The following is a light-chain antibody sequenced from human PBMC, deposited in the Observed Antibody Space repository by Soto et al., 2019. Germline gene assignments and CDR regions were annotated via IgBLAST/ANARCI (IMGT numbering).Light chain of an antibody. Sequence: QSVLTQPASVSGSPGQSITISCTGTSSDVGGYNYVSWYQQHPGKAPKLMTYDVSNRPSGVSNRFSGSKSGNTASLTISGLQAEDEADYYCSSYTSSSTHAVFGGGTQLTVL. J-gene: IGLJ7*01. CDR2: DVS. CDR1: SSDVGGYNY. CDR3: SSYTSSSTHAV. V-gene: IGLV2-14*01.